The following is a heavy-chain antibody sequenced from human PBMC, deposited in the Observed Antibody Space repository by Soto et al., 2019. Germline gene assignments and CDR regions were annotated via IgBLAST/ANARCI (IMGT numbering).Heavy chain of an antibody. J-gene: IGHJ4*02. V-gene: IGHV4-59*08. D-gene: IGHD4-17*01. Sequence: SETLSLTCTVSGDSISSYYWSWIRQPPGKGLEWIGYIYYSGSTNYNPSLKSRVTISIDTSNKHLSLHLSSVTAADTAVYYCAIQKVSRFYGEVDFFDYWGLGTLVTVSS. CDR2: IYYSGST. CDR3: AIQKVSRFYGEVDFFDY. CDR1: GDSISSYY.